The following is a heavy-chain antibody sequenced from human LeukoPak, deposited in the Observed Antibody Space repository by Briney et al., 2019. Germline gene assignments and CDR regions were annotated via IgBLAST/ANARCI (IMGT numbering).Heavy chain of an antibody. CDR1: GGPFSGYY. Sequence: SETLSLTCAVYGGPFSGYYWSWIRQPPGKGLEWIGEINHSGSTNYNPSLKSRVTISVDTSKNRFSLKLSSVTAADTAVYYCARGIAARYYYYYYYMDVWGKGTTVTVSS. J-gene: IGHJ6*03. CDR3: ARGIAARYYYYYYYMDV. V-gene: IGHV4-34*01. D-gene: IGHD6-6*01. CDR2: INHSGST.